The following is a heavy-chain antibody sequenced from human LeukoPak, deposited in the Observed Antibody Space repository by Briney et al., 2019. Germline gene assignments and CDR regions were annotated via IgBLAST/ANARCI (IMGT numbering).Heavy chain of an antibody. Sequence: SGPTLVKPTQTLTLTCTFSGFSFSTSGVGVGWIRQPPGKALEWLAVIYWDEDKRYRPSLKSRLTITKDTSKNQVVLTMTNMDPVDTATYYCARSPYYDILTGSRGTFEYWGRGILVTVSS. V-gene: IGHV2-5*02. J-gene: IGHJ4*02. D-gene: IGHD3-9*01. CDR3: ARSPYYDILTGSRGTFEY. CDR1: GFSFSTSGVG. CDR2: IYWDEDK.